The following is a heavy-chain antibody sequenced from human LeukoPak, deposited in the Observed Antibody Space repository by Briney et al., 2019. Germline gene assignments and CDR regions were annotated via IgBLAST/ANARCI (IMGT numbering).Heavy chain of an antibody. D-gene: IGHD3-16*02. J-gene: IGHJ3*02. CDR2: ISSSSSYI. CDR1: GFTFSSYS. CDR3: AGVNSGRQTYDYVWGSYRHLGDDDAFDI. Sequence: PGGSLRLSCAASGFTFSSYSMNWVRQAPGKGLEWVSSISSSSSYIYYADSVKGRFTISRDNAKNSLYLQMNSLRAEDTAVYYCAGVNSGRQTYDYVWGSYRHLGDDDAFDIWGQGTMVTVSS. V-gene: IGHV3-21*01.